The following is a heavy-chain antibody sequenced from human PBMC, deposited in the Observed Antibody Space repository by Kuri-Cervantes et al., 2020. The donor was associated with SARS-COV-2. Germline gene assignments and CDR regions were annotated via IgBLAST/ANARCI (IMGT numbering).Heavy chain of an antibody. Sequence: ETLSLTCTVSGGSISSSSYYWGWIRQPPGKGLDWVSSISSSSSYIYYADSVKGRFTISRDNAKNSLYLQMNSLRAEDTAVYYCASCKFDTSQIDYWGQGTLVTVSS. CDR3: ASCKFDTSQIDY. D-gene: IGHD2/OR15-2a*01. V-gene: IGHV3-21*01. CDR2: ISSSSSYI. J-gene: IGHJ4*02. CDR1: GGSISSSS.